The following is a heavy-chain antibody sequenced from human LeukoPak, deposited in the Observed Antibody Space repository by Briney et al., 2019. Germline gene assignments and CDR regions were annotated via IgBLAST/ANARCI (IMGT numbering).Heavy chain of an antibody. D-gene: IGHD5-24*01. CDR2: ISSGSGYI. J-gene: IGHJ5*02. CDR1: RFSFSSYS. CDR3: ARDYQLGRAWFDP. V-gene: IGHV3-21*01. Sequence: GGSLRLSCAASRFSFSSYSMSWVRQAPGKGLEWVSSISSGSGYIYYADAVKGRFTISRDNAKNSLYLQMNSLRAEDTAVYYCARDYQLGRAWFDPWGQGTLVTVSS.